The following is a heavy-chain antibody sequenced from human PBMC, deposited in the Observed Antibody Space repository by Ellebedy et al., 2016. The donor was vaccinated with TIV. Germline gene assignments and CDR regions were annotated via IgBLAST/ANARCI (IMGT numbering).Heavy chain of an antibody. J-gene: IGHJ1*01. D-gene: IGHD1-1*01. V-gene: IGHV4-39*01. CDR1: GGSTASSSDY. CDR2: IFYTGNT. CDR3: AGGTSPFQH. Sequence: MPSETLSLTCAVSGGSTASSSDYWGWIRQPPGKWLEWFGSIFYTGNTDYNPSLVSRVTISVDTSKNQLSLRLSSVTAADTAVYYCAGGTSPFQHWGQGTLVTVSS.